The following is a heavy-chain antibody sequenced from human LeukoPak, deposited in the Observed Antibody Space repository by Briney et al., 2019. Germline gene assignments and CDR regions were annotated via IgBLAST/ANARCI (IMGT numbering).Heavy chain of an antibody. V-gene: IGHV4-34*01. Sequence: SETLSLTCAVYGGSFSGYYWSWIRQPPGKGLEWIGEINHIGSTNYNPSLKSRVTISVDTSKNQFSLKLSSVTAADTAVYYCARGYYYDSSGYYPGLDCWGQGTLVTVSS. CDR3: ARGYYYDSSGYYPGLDC. CDR1: GGSFSGYY. CDR2: INHIGST. J-gene: IGHJ4*02. D-gene: IGHD3-22*01.